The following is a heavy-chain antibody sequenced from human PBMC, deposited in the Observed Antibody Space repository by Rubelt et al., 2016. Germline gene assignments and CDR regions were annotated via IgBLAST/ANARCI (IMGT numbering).Heavy chain of an antibody. D-gene: IGHD3-22*01. CDR2: IYYSGST. V-gene: IGHV4-31*03. J-gene: IGHJ4*02. Sequence: QLQLQESGPGLVKPSETLSLTCTVSGGSISSGGYYWSWIRQHPGKGLEWIGYIYYSGSTYYNPSRKVGVTISVETLKNQGSLKLSSVTAADTAVYYFARASSGYYASFDYWGQGTLVTVSS. CDR3: ARASSGYYASFDY. CDR1: GGSISSGGYY.